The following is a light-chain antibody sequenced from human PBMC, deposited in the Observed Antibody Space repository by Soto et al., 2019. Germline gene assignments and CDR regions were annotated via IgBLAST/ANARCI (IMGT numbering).Light chain of an antibody. CDR3: QQYASYPFT. Sequence: EVVMTQSPATVSVSVGERISISCRASQSVGTNLGWYQQKPGKAPRLLIYKTSSLATGVPSRFSGSGSGTEFTLTISSLQPDDFAIYYCQQYASYPFTFGQGTKVDIK. J-gene: IGKJ1*01. V-gene: IGKV3-15*01. CDR2: KTS. CDR1: QSVGTN.